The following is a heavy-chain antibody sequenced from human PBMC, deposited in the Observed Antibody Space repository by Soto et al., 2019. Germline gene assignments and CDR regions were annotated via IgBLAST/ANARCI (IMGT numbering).Heavy chain of an antibody. V-gene: IGHV1-69*01. Sequence: QVQLVQSGAEVKKPGSSVKVSCKVSGGTFSSHAINWVRQAPGQGPEWMGGIIPIFGTENYAQKFQGRVTITADESTSTAYMELSSLTSEDTALYYCSTAVYCSTTRYNCYYGLDVWGQGTTVIVSS. CDR1: GGTFSSHA. J-gene: IGHJ6*02. CDR3: STAVYCSTTRYNCYYGLDV. CDR2: IIPIFGTE. D-gene: IGHD2-2*01.